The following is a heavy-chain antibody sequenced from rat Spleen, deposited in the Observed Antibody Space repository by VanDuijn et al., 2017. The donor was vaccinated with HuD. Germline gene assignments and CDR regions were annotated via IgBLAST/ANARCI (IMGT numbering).Heavy chain of an antibody. CDR1: GFTFNNYW. J-gene: IGHJ1*01. V-gene: IGHV5-31*01. CDR3: AKDGDDGYSSYRWYFDF. CDR2: ITNTGGST. Sequence: EVQLVESGGGLVQPGRSLKLSCVASGFTFNNYWMTWIRQAPGKGLEWVASITNTGGSTYYPDSGKGRFTISRDNAKSTLYLQMNSLRSEDTATYYCAKDGDDGYSSYRWYFDFWGPGTMVTVSS. D-gene: IGHD1-8*01.